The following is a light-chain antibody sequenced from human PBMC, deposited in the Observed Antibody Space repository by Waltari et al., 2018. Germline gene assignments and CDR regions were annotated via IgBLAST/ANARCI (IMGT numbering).Light chain of an antibody. CDR3: QHYVRLPVT. CDR2: DAS. Sequence: EIVLPQSPGPLSLSPGERATPSCGASQSVGRSLAWYQKNPGRAPRLLLYDASSRATGIPDRFSGSGFGTDFSLTISRLEPEDFAVYYCQHYVRLPVTFGQGTKVEIK. V-gene: IGKV3-20*01. CDR1: QSVGRS. J-gene: IGKJ1*01.